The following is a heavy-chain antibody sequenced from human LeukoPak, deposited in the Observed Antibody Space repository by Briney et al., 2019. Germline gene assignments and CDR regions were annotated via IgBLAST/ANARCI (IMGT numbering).Heavy chain of an antibody. Sequence: ASVKVSCKASGYTFTGYYMHWVRQAPGQGLAWMGWINPNSGGTNYAQKFQGRVTMTRDTSISTAYMELSRLRSDDTAVYYCARDGQQWLVLSWFDPWGQGTLVTVSS. CDR2: INPNSGGT. J-gene: IGHJ5*02. CDR1: GYTFTGYY. V-gene: IGHV1-2*02. CDR3: ARDGQQWLVLSWFDP. D-gene: IGHD6-19*01.